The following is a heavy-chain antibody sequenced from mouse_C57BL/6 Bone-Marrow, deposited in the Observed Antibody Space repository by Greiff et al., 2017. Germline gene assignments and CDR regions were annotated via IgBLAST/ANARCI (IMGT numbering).Heavy chain of an antibody. V-gene: IGHV1-84*01. CDR3: ARSAMDY. CDR1: GYTFTAYY. J-gene: IGHJ4*01. CDR2: FYPGSGNT. Sequence: LMESGPELVKPGASVKISCKASGYTFTAYYINWVKQRPGQGLEWIGRFYPGSGNTKYNEKFKGKDTLTVDTSSSTVYLQLSSLTSEGAAVYFYARSAMDYWGQGTSVTVSS.